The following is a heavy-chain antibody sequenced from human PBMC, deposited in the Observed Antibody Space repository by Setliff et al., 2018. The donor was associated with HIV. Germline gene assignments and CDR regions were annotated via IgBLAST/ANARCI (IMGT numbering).Heavy chain of an antibody. V-gene: IGHV4-39*01. CDR3: GRHHYSNWFDP. CDR1: GGSISSSTYY. D-gene: IGHD2-15*01. J-gene: IGHJ5*02. CDR2: IYYSGST. Sequence: SETLSLTCSVSGGSISSSTYYWGWIRQPPGQGLEWIGHIYYSGSTYYNPSLKSRVTISVDTSKNQFSLKLSSVTAADTAVYYCGRHHYSNWFDPWGQGTLVTVSS.